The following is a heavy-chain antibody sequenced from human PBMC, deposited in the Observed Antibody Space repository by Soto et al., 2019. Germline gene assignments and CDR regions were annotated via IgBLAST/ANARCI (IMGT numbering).Heavy chain of an antibody. V-gene: IGHV1-18*01. Sequence: GASVKVSCKASGYTFTSYGISWVRQAPGQGLEWMGWISAYNGNTNYAQKLQGRVTMTTDTSTSTAYMELRSLRSDDTTVYYCARDFGLERPNWFDPWGQGTLVTVSS. J-gene: IGHJ5*02. CDR2: ISAYNGNT. CDR1: GYTFTSYG. CDR3: ARDFGLERPNWFDP. D-gene: IGHD1-1*01.